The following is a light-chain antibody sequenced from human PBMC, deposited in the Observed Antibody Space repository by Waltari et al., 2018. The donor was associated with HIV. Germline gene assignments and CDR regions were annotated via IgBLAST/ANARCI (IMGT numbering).Light chain of an antibody. CDR1: SLRSYY. V-gene: IGLV3-19*01. J-gene: IGLJ2*01. CDR2: DGS. Sequence: SSELAQAPAVSVALGKTVTITCRGDSLRSYYASWYRQKPGQAPSLVIFDGSKRPSVIPGRFSGSTSGSAASLTITGAQSGDEADYYCSSRDSSGNSVLFGGGTRLTVL. CDR3: SSRDSSGNSVL.